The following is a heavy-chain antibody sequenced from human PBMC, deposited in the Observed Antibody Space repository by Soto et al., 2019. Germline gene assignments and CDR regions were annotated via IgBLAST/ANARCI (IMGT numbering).Heavy chain of an antibody. D-gene: IGHD5-12*01. Sequence: EVQLVESGGGLVQPGGSLRLSCAASGFTFSNYWMSWVRQAQGKGLEWVANIKQDGTEKNYVDSVRGRFTLSRDNAKNSLDLHMTSLAAEDTAVYYCACLAIWGQGTLVTVSS. CDR1: GFTFSNYW. CDR2: IKQDGTEK. V-gene: IGHV3-7*01. CDR3: ACLAI. J-gene: IGHJ4*02.